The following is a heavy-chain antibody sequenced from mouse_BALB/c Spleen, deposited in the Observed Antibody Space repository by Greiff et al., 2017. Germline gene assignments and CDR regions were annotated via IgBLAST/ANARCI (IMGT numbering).Heavy chain of an antibody. J-gene: IGHJ3*01. CDR3: ARGGDYYGSFAY. V-gene: IGHV5-6-5*01. CDR1: GFTFSSYA. Sequence: EVQVVESGGGLVKPGGSLKLSCAASGFTFSSYAMSWVRQTPEKRLEWVASISSGGSTYYPDSVKGRFTISRDNARNILYLQMSSLRSEDTAMYYCARGGDYYGSFAYWGQGTLVTVSA. D-gene: IGHD1-1*01. CDR2: ISSGGST.